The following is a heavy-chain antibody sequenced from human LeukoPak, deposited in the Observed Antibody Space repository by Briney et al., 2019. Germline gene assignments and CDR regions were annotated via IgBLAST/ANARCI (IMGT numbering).Heavy chain of an antibody. CDR1: GFTFSSYA. J-gene: IGHJ6*03. V-gene: IGHV3-30*04. CDR2: ISFDGVNT. CDR3: ARGQGYESYYYMDV. D-gene: IGHD2-2*01. Sequence: GRSLRLSCAASGFTFSSYAIHWVRQAPGKGLEWVAVISFDGVNTFYADSVKGRFTISRDNSNNTVYLQMNNLRPEDTAVFYCARGQGYESYYYMDVWGKGTTVSVSS.